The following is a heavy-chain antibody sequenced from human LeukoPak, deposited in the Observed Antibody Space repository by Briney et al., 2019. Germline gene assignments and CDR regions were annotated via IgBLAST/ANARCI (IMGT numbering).Heavy chain of an antibody. CDR1: GGSISSGGYY. CDR2: IYYSGST. Sequence: SETLSLTCTVSGGSISSGGYYCSWIRQHPGKGLEWIGYIYYSGSTYYNPSLKSRVTISVDTSKNQFSLKLSSVTAEDTAVYYWAGDFGGGGLRWYFFDYWGQGTLVTVSS. V-gene: IGHV4-31*03. CDR3: AGDFGGGGLRWYFFDY. D-gene: IGHD4-23*01. J-gene: IGHJ4*02.